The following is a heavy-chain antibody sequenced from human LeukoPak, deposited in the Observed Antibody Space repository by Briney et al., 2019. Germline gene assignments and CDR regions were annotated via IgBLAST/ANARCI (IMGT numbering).Heavy chain of an antibody. CDR3: ARAGTYYDFWSGYYKEVPASFDY. Sequence: SETLSLTCTVSGGSISSGSYYWSWIRQPAGKGLEWIGRIYTSGSTNYNPSLKSRVTISVDTSKNQFSLKLSSVTAADTAVYYCARAGTYYDFWSGYYKEVPASFDYWGQGTLVTVSS. V-gene: IGHV4-61*02. D-gene: IGHD3-3*01. J-gene: IGHJ4*02. CDR1: GGSISSGSYY. CDR2: IYTSGST.